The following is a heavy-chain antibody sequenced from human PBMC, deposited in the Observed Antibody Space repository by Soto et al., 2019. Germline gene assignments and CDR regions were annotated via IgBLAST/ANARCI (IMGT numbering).Heavy chain of an antibody. V-gene: IGHV3-30-3*01. CDR2: ISYDGSNK. CDR3: AKDRSRSYGSGYPLGYFDY. Sequence: PWGYLSLSCAVSGFTFTSHAIHWVRQSPGKGLDWVAVISYDGSNKYYADSVKGRFTISRDNSKNTLYLQMNSLRAEDTAVYYCAKDRSRSYGSGYPLGYFDYWGQGTLVTVSS. J-gene: IGHJ4*02. CDR1: GFTFTSHA. D-gene: IGHD3-22*01.